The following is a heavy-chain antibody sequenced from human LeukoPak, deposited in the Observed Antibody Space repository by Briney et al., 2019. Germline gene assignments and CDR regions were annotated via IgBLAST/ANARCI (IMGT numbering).Heavy chain of an antibody. CDR1: GFTFSSFG. J-gene: IGHJ4*02. V-gene: IGHV3-33*01. CDR3: ARGPVDY. Sequence: GGSLRLSCVASGFTFSSFGMHWVRQAPGKGLEWVAVIWYDGSNKYYADSVKGRFTISRDNSKNTLYLQMNSLRAEDTAVYYCARGPVDYWGQGTLVTVSS. CDR2: IWYDGSNK.